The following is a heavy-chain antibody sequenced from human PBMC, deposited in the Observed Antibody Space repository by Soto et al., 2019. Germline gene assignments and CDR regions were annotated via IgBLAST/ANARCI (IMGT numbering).Heavy chain of an antibody. J-gene: IGHJ5*01. CDR2: TYYRSKWYN. CDR1: GDRLSSSSVT. Sequence: PSQTPSLTCAISGDRLSSSSVTLNWIRQSPSRGLEWLGRTYYRSKWYNDYAESVKSQITINPYTSKNQFSLHLNSVTPEDTAVYYCVRLIGNSWLDFWGQGTLVTVSS. V-gene: IGHV6-1*01. D-gene: IGHD1-26*01. CDR3: VRLIGNSWLDF.